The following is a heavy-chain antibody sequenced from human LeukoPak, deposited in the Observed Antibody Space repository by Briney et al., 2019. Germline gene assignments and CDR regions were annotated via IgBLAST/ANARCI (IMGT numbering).Heavy chain of an antibody. CDR2: VNSDGSIT. V-gene: IGHV3-74*01. Sequence: PGGSLRLSCAVSGFTFRSYWMHWVRQAPGKGLVWVSRVNSDGSITNYADSVKGRLTISRDNAKSTVYLQMNSLRADDTAVYYCARGHVDLMGSWGKGTLVTVSS. CDR1: GFTFRSYW. J-gene: IGHJ4*02. CDR3: ARGHVDLMGS. D-gene: IGHD3/OR15-3a*01.